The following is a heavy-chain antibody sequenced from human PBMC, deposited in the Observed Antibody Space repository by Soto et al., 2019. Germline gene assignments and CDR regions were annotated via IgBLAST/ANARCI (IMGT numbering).Heavy chain of an antibody. CDR3: ASNRGGDAFDI. CDR1: GFTVSSNY. CDR2: IYSGGST. J-gene: IGHJ3*02. Sequence: GGSLRLSCAASGFTVSSNYMSWVRQAPGKGLEWVSVIYSGGSTYYADSVKGRFTISRDNSKNTLCLQMNSLRAEDTAVYDCASNRGGDAFDIWYQGTMLAVS. V-gene: IGHV3-53*01.